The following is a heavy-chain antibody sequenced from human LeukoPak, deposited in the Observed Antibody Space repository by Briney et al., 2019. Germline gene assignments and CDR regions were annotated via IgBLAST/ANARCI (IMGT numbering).Heavy chain of an antibody. CDR2: INTNTGNP. CDR1: GYTFTSYS. D-gene: IGHD5-24*01. V-gene: IGHV7-4-1*02. Sequence: ASVKVSCKASGYTFTSYSMNWVRQAPGQGLEWLGWINTNTGNPTYAQGFTGRFVFSLDTSVSTAYLQISSLKAEDTAVYYCATQLVEMATISAFDIWGQGTMVTVSS. CDR3: ATQLVEMATISAFDI. J-gene: IGHJ3*02.